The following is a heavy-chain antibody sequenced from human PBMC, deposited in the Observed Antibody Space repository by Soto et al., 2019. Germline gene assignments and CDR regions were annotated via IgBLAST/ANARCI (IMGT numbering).Heavy chain of an antibody. D-gene: IGHD6-25*01. CDR2: ISPINGNT. V-gene: IGHV1-18*01. Sequence: QVQLVQSGAEVKKPGGSVKVSCKASGYTFTNYVINWVRQAPGQGLEWMGWISPINGNTNYAQRVQGRVTVTADTSTNTVYMALTRLRYDDTALYFCARSGEPPFAEWGQGSGVTASS. CDR1: GYTFTNYV. J-gene: IGHJ4*02. CDR3: ARSGEPPFAE.